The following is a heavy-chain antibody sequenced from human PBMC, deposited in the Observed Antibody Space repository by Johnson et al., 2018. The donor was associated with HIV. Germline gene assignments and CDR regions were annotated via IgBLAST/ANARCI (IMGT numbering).Heavy chain of an antibody. V-gene: IGHV3-73*02. Sequence: VQLVESGGGLVQPGKSLKVACAASGFTFSGSALHWIRQASGRGLEWVGLIRSKGNSYATAYAASVKGRFTISRDDSHNTAYLQMSSLRAEDTAVYYCVRDTEREAFDIWGQGTMVTVSS. CDR2: IRSKGNSYAT. J-gene: IGHJ3*02. D-gene: IGHD2-8*02. CDR1: GFTFSGSA. CDR3: VRDTEREAFDI.